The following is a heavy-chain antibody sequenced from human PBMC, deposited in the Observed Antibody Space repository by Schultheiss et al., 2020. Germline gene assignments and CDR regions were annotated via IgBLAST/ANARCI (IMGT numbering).Heavy chain of an antibody. CDR1: GGSISTYY. V-gene: IGHV4-59*12. J-gene: IGHJ4*02. CDR2: IYYSGST. Sequence: SETLSLTCTVSGGSISTYYWGWIRQSPGKGLEWIGYIYYSGSTYYNPSLKSRVIISVDTSKSQFSLRLSSVTAADTAVYYCARDHDSSGDIKRDYWGQGTLVTVSS. D-gene: IGHD3-22*01. CDR3: ARDHDSSGDIKRDY.